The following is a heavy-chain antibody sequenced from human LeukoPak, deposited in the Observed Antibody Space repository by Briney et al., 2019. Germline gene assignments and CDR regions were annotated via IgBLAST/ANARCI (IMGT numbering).Heavy chain of an antibody. J-gene: IGHJ5*02. CDR1: GFTVSSNY. V-gene: IGHV3-66*01. Sequence: WGSLRLSCAASGFTVSSNYMSWVRQAPGKGLEWVSVIYSGGSTYYADSVKGRFTISRDNSKNTLYLQMNSLRAEDTAVYYCARTYYHSSGSVLHFDPWGQGTLVTVSS. CDR2: IYSGGST. D-gene: IGHD3-22*01. CDR3: ARTYYHSSGSVLHFDP.